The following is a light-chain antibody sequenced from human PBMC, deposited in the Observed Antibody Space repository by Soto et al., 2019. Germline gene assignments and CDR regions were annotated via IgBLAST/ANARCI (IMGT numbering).Light chain of an antibody. V-gene: IGKV3-15*01. CDR3: QQYNRWPPYT. J-gene: IGKJ2*01. CDR2: GAS. CDR1: QSVGSN. Sequence: EIVMTQSPATLSVSPGERATLSCRAGQSVGSNLAWFQQKPGQAPRLLIYGASTRATDIPARFSGSGSGTEFTLTISSLQSEDFAVYYCQQYNRWPPYTFGQGTKLEIK.